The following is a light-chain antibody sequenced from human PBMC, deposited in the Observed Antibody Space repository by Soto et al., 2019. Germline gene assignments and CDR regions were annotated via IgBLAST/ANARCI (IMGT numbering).Light chain of an antibody. Sequence: EIGLTQSPSTLSASLGERATLSCRASQSVSSKLAWYQQKPGQAPRLLIYGASTMATGIPARFSGSGSGTEFTLTISSLQSEDFAIYYCQQDNNCPRTFGQGTKVDIK. V-gene: IGKV3-15*01. J-gene: IGKJ1*01. CDR3: QQDNNCPRT. CDR2: GAS. CDR1: QSVSSK.